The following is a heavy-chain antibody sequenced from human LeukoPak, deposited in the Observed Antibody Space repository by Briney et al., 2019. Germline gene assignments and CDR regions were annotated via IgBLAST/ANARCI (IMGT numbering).Heavy chain of an antibody. V-gene: IGHV3-33*01. CDR1: GFTFSSYG. D-gene: IGHD2/OR15-2a*01. J-gene: IGHJ2*01. Sequence: GGSLRLSCAASGFTFSSYGMHWVRQAPGKGLEWVAVIWYDGSNKYYPVSVQGRFTISRDNSKHTLYSPVNCLRAEDTAVYYCARDRSMSGWYIDLWGRGTLVTVSS. CDR2: IWYDGSNK. CDR3: ARDRSMSGWYIDL.